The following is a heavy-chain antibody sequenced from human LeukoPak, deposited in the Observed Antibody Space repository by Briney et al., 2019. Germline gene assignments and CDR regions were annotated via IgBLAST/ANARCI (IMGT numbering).Heavy chain of an antibody. V-gene: IGHV4-61*02. Sequence: PSQTLSLTCTVSGGSISSGSYYWSWIRQPAGKGLEWIGRIYTSGSTNYNPSLKSRVTISVDTSKNQFSLKLSSVTAADTAVYYCARVPKGEYSYGYFDSWGQGTLVTVSS. CDR2: IYTSGST. J-gene: IGHJ4*02. CDR3: ARVPKGEYSYGYFDS. CDR1: GGSISSGSYY. D-gene: IGHD5-18*01.